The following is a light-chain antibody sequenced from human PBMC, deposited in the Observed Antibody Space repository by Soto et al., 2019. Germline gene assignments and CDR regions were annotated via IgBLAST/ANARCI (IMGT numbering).Light chain of an antibody. CDR2: EVT. CDR3: NSYVGSNNYV. J-gene: IGLJ1*01. Sequence: SAHTQPPSSSGSPGRTVTISCIGTSSDVGRYNYFSWYQHHPGKAPKLIIYEVTKRPSGVPDRFSGSKSGNTASLTVSGLQADAEADYYCNSYVGSNNYVFGTGTTVT. CDR1: SSDVGRYNY. V-gene: IGLV2-8*01.